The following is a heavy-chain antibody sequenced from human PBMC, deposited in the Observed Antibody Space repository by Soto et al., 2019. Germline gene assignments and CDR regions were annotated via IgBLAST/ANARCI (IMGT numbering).Heavy chain of an antibody. D-gene: IGHD6-13*01. CDR2: INSDGSST. J-gene: IGHJ6*02. CDR1: GFTFSSYW. V-gene: IGHV3-74*01. Sequence: GGSLRLSCAASGFTFSSYWMHWVRQAPGKGLVWVSRINSDGSSTSYADSVKGRFTISRDNAKNTLYLQMNSLRAEDTAVYYCARCGDSSSWYFSYYYYGMDVWGQGTTVTV. CDR3: ARCGDSSSWYFSYYYYGMDV.